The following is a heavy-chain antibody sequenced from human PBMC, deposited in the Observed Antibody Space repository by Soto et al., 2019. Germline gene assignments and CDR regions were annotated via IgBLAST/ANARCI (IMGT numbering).Heavy chain of an antibody. CDR1: GFTFTGSW. D-gene: IGHD3-10*01. V-gene: IGHV3-74*01. CDR2: INGDGSGT. CDR3: ARGIFGSGTANDY. Sequence: EVQLVESGGGLVQPGGSLRLSCAASGFTFTGSWMHWVRQAPGKGLVWVSRINGDGSGTSYADFVKGRFIISRDDAKNTLFLQMNGLRPEDTAVYYCARGIFGSGTANDYWGQGTLVTVSS. J-gene: IGHJ4*02.